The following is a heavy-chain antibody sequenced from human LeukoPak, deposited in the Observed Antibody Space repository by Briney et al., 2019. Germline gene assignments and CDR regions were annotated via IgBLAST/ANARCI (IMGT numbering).Heavy chain of an antibody. V-gene: IGHV1-69*04. D-gene: IGHD3-22*01. CDR3: ARDGHYDSSGYYYETTHFDY. CDR1: GGTFSSYA. J-gene: IGHJ4*02. CDR2: IIPILGIA. Sequence: SVKVSCKASGGTFSSYAISWVRQAPGQGLEWMGRIIPILGIANYAQKFQGRVTITADKSTSTAYMELSSLRSEDTAVYYCARDGHYDSSGYYYETTHFDYWGQGTLVTVSS.